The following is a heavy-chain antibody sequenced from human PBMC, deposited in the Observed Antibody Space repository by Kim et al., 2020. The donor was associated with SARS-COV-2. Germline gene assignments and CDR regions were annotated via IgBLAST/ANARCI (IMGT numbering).Heavy chain of an antibody. CDR1: GFSFGDYV. CDR2: IRNQAYRATT. V-gene: IGHV3-49*04. CDR3: ARDRENCATDCYEGAFDV. Sequence: GGSLRLSCTASGFSFGDYVISWVRQAPGQGLEWVGFIRNQAYRATTEYAASLKGRFSISRDDSKNIAYLQMNSRTTEDTAVYYCARDRENCATDCYEGAFDVWGQGTTVTVSS. D-gene: IGHD2-21*02. J-gene: IGHJ3*01.